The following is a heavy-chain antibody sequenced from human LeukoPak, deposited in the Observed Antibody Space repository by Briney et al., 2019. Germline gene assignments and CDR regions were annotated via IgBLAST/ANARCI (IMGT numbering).Heavy chain of an antibody. CDR1: GYTFTGYY. CDR2: INPNSGGT. V-gene: IGHV1-2*04. J-gene: IGHJ5*02. CDR3: ARSLSLILTGARENWFDP. Sequence: ASVKVSCKASGYTFTGYYMHWVRQAPGQGLEWMGWINPNSGGTNYAQKFQGWVTMTRDTSISTACMELSRLRSDDTAVYYCARSLSLILTGARENWFDPWGQGTLVTVSS. D-gene: IGHD3-9*01.